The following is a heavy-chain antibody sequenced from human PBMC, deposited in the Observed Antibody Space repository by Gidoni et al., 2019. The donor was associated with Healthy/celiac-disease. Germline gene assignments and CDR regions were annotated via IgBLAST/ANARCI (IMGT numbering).Heavy chain of an antibody. CDR3: AHRDYDRCGYIGYFDY. Sequence: IIVKESGPTLVKAKQTLTLRGTFSGWASRTSGLGVGWIRQPPGKTLEWLALIYWDDDKRYSPSLKCMLTLTKNTSKNQVVLTMTNMDPVDTATYYCAHRDYDRCGYIGYFDYWGQGTLVTVSS. CDR1: GWASRTSGLG. J-gene: IGHJ4*02. D-gene: IGHD3-22*01. V-gene: IGHV2-5*02. CDR2: IYWDDDK.